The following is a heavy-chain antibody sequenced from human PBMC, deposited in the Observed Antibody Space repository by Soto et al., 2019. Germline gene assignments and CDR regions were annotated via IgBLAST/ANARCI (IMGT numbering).Heavy chain of an antibody. J-gene: IGHJ6*02. CDR1: GFTFSSYG. Sequence: PGGSVRLSCEASGFTFSSYGLHCVRQAPGKGLEWVAVIWYDGSNKYYADSVNGRFTISRDNSKNTLYLQMDSLRAEDTAVYFCARDSKSRQDGLDVWAQGTTVPVSS. D-gene: IGHD4-4*01. CDR3: ARDSKSRQDGLDV. CDR2: IWYDGSNK. V-gene: IGHV3-33*01.